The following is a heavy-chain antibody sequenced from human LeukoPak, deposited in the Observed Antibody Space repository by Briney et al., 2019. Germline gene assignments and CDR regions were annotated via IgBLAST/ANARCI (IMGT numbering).Heavy chain of an antibody. D-gene: IGHD2-2*01. CDR3: ASSVLPAVTFDY. CDR2: ISGYDGNT. Sequence: ASVKVSCKASGYTFNTYGITWVRQAPGQGLEWMGWISGYDGNTDYAQKFKGRVRMTIDTSTSTAYMELRSLRSDDTAVYYCASSVLPAVTFDYWGQGTLVTVSS. CDR1: GYTFNTYG. J-gene: IGHJ4*02. V-gene: IGHV1-18*01.